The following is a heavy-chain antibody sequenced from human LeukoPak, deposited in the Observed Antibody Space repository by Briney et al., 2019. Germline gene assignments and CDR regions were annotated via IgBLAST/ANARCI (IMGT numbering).Heavy chain of an antibody. CDR3: ARDLYAMVRGTHGFDP. CDR1: GFTVSSNY. Sequence: PGGSLRLSCAASGFTVSSNYMSWVRQAPGKGLEWVSVIYSGGSTYYADSVKGRFTISRDNSKNTLYLQMNSLRAEDTAVYYCARDLYAMVRGTHGFDPWGQGTLVTVSS. V-gene: IGHV3-66*01. CDR2: IYSGGST. J-gene: IGHJ5*02. D-gene: IGHD3-10*01.